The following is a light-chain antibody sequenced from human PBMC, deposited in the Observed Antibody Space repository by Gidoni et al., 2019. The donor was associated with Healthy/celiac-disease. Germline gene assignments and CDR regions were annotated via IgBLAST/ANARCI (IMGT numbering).Light chain of an antibody. CDR3: AAWDDSLNVVV. CDR2: SNN. J-gene: IGLJ2*01. CDR1: SSNIGSNT. Sequence: QSVLTQPPSASGTPGQRVTISCSGSSSNIGSNTVNWYKQLPGTAPNLLIYSNNQRPSGVPDRFSGSKSGTSASLAISGLQSEDEADYYCAAWDDSLNVVVFGGGTKLTVL. V-gene: IGLV1-44*01.